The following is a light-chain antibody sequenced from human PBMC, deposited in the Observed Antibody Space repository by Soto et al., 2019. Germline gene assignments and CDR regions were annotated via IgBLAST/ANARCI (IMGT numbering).Light chain of an antibody. CDR3: NSYAGSYYV. V-gene: IGLV2-14*01. CDR1: SSDVGAYNY. Sequence: QSVLTQPASVSVSPGQSITISCTGTSSDVGAYNYVSWYQQYPGKAPKLMIYVVSNRPSVVSNRFSGSKSGNTASLTISGLQADDEADYYCNSYAGSYYVFGTGTKVTV. J-gene: IGLJ1*01. CDR2: VVS.